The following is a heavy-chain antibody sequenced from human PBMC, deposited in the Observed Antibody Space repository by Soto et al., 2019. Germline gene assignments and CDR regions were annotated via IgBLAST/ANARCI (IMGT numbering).Heavy chain of an antibody. J-gene: IGHJ6*02. CDR2: VSYTGAS. V-gene: IGHV4-39*07. CDR1: GDSIASSDYY. Sequence: SETLSLTCTVSGDSIASSDYYWGWIRQPPVKGLAWIGSVSYTGASYYSPSLKSRISISLDTSKNQFSLKLSSVTAADTAVYYCARYSNNWFQTEGMDVWGQGTTVTVSS. D-gene: IGHD1-20*01. CDR3: ARYSNNWFQTEGMDV.